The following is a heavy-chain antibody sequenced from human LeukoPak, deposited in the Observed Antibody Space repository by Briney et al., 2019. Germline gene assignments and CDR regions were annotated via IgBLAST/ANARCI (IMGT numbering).Heavy chain of an antibody. J-gene: IGHJ3*01. Sequence: SETLSLTCTVSGDSISSGDYYWSWIRQPAGKGLEWIGRISSSGSTNYNPSLKSRVTIPVDTSKNQFSLKLSSVTAADTAVYFCARGPYSYDSSGAFAVWGQGTMVTVSS. CDR1: GDSISSGDYY. CDR2: ISSSGST. CDR3: ARGPYSYDSSGAFAV. V-gene: IGHV4-61*02. D-gene: IGHD3-22*01.